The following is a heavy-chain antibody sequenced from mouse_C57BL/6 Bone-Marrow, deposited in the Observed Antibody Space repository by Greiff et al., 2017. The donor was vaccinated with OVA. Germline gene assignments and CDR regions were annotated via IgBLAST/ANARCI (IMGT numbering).Heavy chain of an antibody. D-gene: IGHD4-1*01. CDR3: AKAELGRSY. Sequence: VQLQQSGPEQVKPGASVKISCTASGYAFTSSWMNWVQQRPGKGLEWIGRIYPGDGDTNYNGKFKGKATLTADKSSSTAYMQRSSLTSEDSAVYYCAKAELGRSYWGQGTTLTVSS. CDR1: GYAFTSSW. V-gene: IGHV1-82*01. J-gene: IGHJ2*01. CDR2: IYPGDGDT.